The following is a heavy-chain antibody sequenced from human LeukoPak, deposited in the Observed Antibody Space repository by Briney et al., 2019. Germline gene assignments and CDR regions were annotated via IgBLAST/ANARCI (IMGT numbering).Heavy chain of an antibody. D-gene: IGHD1-26*01. CDR1: GFTFSSSA. CDR2: ISNNGGYT. V-gene: IGHV3-23*01. J-gene: IGHJ6*02. Sequence: GGSLRLSCAASGFTFSSSAMSWVRQAPGKGLEWVSAISNNGGYTYYADSVKGRFTISRDNAKNSLYLQMNSLRAEDTAVYYCARDYRGSYYYYYGMDVWGQGTTVTVSS. CDR3: ARDYRGSYYYYYGMDV.